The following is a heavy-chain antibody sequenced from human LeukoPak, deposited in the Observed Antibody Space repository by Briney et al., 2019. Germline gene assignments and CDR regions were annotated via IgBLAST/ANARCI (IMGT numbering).Heavy chain of an antibody. CDR3: ARGLGVRGGENDY. Sequence: ASVKVSCKASGYTFTGYHMHWVRQAPGQGLEWMGLINPSGGTTSYAQKFQGRVTMTRDMSTSTVYMELSSLRSEDTAVYYCARGLGVRGGENDYWGQGTLVTVSS. V-gene: IGHV1-46*01. CDR2: INPSGGTT. CDR1: GYTFTGYH. J-gene: IGHJ4*02. D-gene: IGHD3-10*01.